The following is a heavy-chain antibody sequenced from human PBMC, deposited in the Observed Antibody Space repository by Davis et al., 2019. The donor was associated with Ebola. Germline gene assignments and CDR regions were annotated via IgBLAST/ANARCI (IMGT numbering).Heavy chain of an antibody. Sequence: GESLKISCAASGFSFSTYGMHWVRQAPGKGLEWVAVIWYDGSNKYYADSVKGRFTISRDNSKSTLFLQMDSLRAEDTAIYYCARGGPLAASGTKSVDSWGQGTLVTVSS. CDR2: IWYDGSNK. V-gene: IGHV3-33*01. CDR3: ARGGPLAASGTKSVDS. J-gene: IGHJ4*02. D-gene: IGHD6-13*01. CDR1: GFSFSTYG.